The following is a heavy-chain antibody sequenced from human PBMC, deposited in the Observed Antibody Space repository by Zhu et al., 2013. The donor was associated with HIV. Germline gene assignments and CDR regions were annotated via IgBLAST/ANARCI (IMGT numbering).Heavy chain of an antibody. Sequence: QVQLVQSGAEVKKPGSSVKVSCKVTGGTFSTYGFSWVRQGPGQGLEWMGGVIPIFGAANYAQKFRGRVTITADESSSTAYMELSSLRTEDTAVYYCARAHSGYYQGYFDYWGQGTLVTVSS. V-gene: IGHV1-69*01. J-gene: IGHJ4*02. CDR1: GGTFSTYG. CDR2: VIPIFGAA. D-gene: IGHD3-3*01. CDR3: ARAHSGYYQGYFDY.